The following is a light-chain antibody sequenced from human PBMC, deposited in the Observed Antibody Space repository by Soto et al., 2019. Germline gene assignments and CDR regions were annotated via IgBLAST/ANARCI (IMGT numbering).Light chain of an antibody. CDR3: QSYDSSLSGWV. Sequence: QSVLTQPPSVSGAPGQRVTISCTGSSSNIGAGYGAHWYQQLPGTAPKLLIYGNTNRPSGVPDRFSGSKSGTSASLAITGLQAEDEADYYCQSYDSSLSGWVFGGETKLTVL. J-gene: IGLJ3*02. CDR2: GNT. CDR1: SSNIGAGYG. V-gene: IGLV1-40*01.